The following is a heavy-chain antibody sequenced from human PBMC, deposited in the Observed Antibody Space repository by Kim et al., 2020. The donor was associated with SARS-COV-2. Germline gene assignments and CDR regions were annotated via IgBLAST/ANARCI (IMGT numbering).Heavy chain of an antibody. D-gene: IGHD2-8*02. J-gene: IGHJ3*02. Sequence: SETLSLTCTVSGGSISSGGYYWSWIRQHPGKGLEWIGYIYYSGSTYYNPALKSGVTISVDTSKNQFSLKLSSVTAADTAVYYWARARKDIVLVVYAMGAFDIWGQGTMVTVSS. CDR1: GGSISSGGYY. V-gene: IGHV4-31*03. CDR3: ARARKDIVLVVYAMGAFDI. CDR2: IYYSGST.